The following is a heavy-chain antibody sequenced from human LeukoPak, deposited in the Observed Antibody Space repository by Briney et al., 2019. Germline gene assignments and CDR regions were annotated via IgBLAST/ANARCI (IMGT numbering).Heavy chain of an antibody. V-gene: IGHV4-4*02. J-gene: IGHJ2*01. CDR2: IYLYGTT. CDR3: ARDSYYYDSSDPGWYFDL. CDR1: IGSISSSKW. D-gene: IGHD3-22*01. Sequence: SETLSLTCSVSIGSISSSKWWSWVRQSPVKGLEWIGEIYLYGTTNYNPSFTSRVTMSVDRSRNQFSLKLSSVTAADTAVYYCARDSYYYDSSDPGWYFDLWGRGTLVTVSS.